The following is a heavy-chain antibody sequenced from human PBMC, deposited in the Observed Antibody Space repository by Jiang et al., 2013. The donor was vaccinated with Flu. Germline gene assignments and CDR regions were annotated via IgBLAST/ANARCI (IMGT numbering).Heavy chain of an antibody. CDR1: GYSISSGYY. CDR3: ARHFIIQLAGTNWFDP. Sequence: LLKPSETLSLTCTVSGYSISSGYYWGWIRQPPGKGLEWIGSIYYTGSTYYNPSLKNRVTISVDTSKNQFSLKVMSVTAADSAVYYCARHFIIQLAGTNWFDPGAREPWSPSPQ. J-gene: IGHJ5*02. V-gene: IGHV4-38-2*02. CDR2: IYYTGST. D-gene: IGHD6-19*01.